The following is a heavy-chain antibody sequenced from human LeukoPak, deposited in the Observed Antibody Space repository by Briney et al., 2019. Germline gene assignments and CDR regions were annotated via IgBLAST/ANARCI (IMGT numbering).Heavy chain of an antibody. CDR1: GYIFTSYY. V-gene: IGHV1-46*01. Sequence: ASVKVSCKASGYIFTSYYIHWVRQAPGQGLEWMGIINPSGGTTNYAQKFQGRVTMTRDTSTSTVYMELSSLRSDDTAVYYCVRFAVHRRIAVAGQFGLDYWGQGTLVTVSS. J-gene: IGHJ4*02. D-gene: IGHD6-19*01. CDR3: VRFAVHRRIAVAGQFGLDY. CDR2: INPSGGTT.